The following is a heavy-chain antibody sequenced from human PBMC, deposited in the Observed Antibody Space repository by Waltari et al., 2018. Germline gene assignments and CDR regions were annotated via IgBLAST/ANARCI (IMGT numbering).Heavy chain of an antibody. V-gene: IGHV4-59*01. D-gene: IGHD3-3*01. CDR2: VYYSGST. CDR3: ARGYYDFWDGYPKSFDS. CDR1: GGSTGSYY. Sequence: QVQLQESGPGLVKPSETLALTCSVSGGSTGSYYWSWIRQSPGKGLEWIGYVYYSGSTYYNPSLKSRVTISLDTSTNQFSLELRSVTAADTAVYYCARGYYDFWDGYPKSFDSWGQGTLVAVSS. J-gene: IGHJ4*02.